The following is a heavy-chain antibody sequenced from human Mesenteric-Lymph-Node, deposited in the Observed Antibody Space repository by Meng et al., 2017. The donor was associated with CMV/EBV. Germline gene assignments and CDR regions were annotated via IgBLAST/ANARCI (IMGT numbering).Heavy chain of an antibody. CDR2: INPNSGGT. D-gene: IGHD5-18*01. Sequence: ASVKVSCKASGYTFTGYYMHWVRQAPGQGLEWMGWINPNSGGTNYAQKFQGRVTMTRDTSISTAYMELSRLRSDDTAVYYCSRGSCSYAYPPFNYGMDVWGQGTTVTVSS. CDR1: GYTFTGYY. CDR3: SRGSCSYAYPPFNYGMDV. V-gene: IGHV1-2*02. J-gene: IGHJ6*02.